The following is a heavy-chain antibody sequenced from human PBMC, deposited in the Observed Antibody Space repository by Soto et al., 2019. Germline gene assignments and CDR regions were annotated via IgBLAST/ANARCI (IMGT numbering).Heavy chain of an antibody. J-gene: IGHJ4*02. Sequence: PSETLSLTCTVSGGSISSYYWSWIRQPPGKGLEWIGYIYYSGSTNYNPSLKSRVTISVDTSKNQFSLKLSSVTAADTAVYYCAGAPRGEVDFDYWGQGTLVTVSS. D-gene: IGHD3-10*01. V-gene: IGHV4-59*01. CDR1: GGSISSYY. CDR2: IYYSGST. CDR3: AGAPRGEVDFDY.